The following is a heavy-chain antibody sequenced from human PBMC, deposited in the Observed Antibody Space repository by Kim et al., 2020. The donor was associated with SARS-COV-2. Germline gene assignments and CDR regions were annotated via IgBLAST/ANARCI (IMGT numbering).Heavy chain of an antibody. CDR2: INHSGST. J-gene: IGHJ6*02. V-gene: IGHV4-34*01. CDR3: RKGGYYGMDV. Sequence: SETLSLTCAVYGGSFSGYYWSWIRQPPGKGLEWIGEINHSGSTNYNPSLKSRVTISVDTSKNQFSLKLSSVTAADTAVYYCRKGGYYGMDVWGQGTTVTVSS. CDR1: GGSFSGYY.